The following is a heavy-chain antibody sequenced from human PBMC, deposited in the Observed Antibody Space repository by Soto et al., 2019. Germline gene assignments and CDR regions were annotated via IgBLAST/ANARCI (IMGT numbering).Heavy chain of an antibody. D-gene: IGHD3-3*01. CDR1: GFTFSSYS. J-gene: IGHJ6*02. CDR2: ISSSSSTI. V-gene: IGHV3-48*02. CDR3: AREYYDFWSGYSDYYYYGMDV. Sequence: PGGSLRLSCAASGFTFSSYSMNWVRQAPGKGLEWVSYISSSSSTIYYADSVKGRFTISRDNAKNSLYLQMNSLRDEDTAAYYCAREYYDFWSGYSDYYYYGMDVWGQGTTVTVSS.